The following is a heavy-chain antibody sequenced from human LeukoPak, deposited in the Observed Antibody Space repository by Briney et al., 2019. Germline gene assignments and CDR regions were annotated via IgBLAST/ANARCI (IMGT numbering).Heavy chain of an antibody. V-gene: IGHV4-34*01. Sequence: SETLSLTCAVYGGSFSGYYWSWIRQPPGKGLEWIGEINHSGSTNYNPSLKSRVTISVDTSKNQFSLKLSSVTAADTAIYYCARDDPYGLSDFWGQGTLVTVSS. J-gene: IGHJ4*02. CDR3: ARDDPYGLSDF. CDR2: INHSGST. D-gene: IGHD3-3*01. CDR1: GGSFSGYY.